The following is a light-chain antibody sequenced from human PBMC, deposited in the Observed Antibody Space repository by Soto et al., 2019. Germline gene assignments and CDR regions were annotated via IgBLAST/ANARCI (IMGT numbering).Light chain of an antibody. CDR2: WAS. Sequence: DIVMTQSPDSLAVSLGERATITCKSSHSVIFSPNNKSYLAWYQQKPGQPPKLLIYWASTRESGVPDRFSGSGSGTDFTLTISSLQAEDVAVYYCQQYYSTPPITFGQGTKVDIK. CDR1: HSVIFSPNNKSY. J-gene: IGKJ1*01. V-gene: IGKV4-1*01. CDR3: QQYYSTPPIT.